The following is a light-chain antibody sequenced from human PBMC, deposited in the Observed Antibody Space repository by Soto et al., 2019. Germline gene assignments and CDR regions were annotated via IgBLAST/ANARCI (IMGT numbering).Light chain of an antibody. J-gene: IGLJ2*01. CDR1: SSNIGSNT. Sequence: QSVLTQPPSASGTPGQRVTISCSGSSSNIGSNTVNWYQQLPGTAPKLLIYSNNQRPSGVPDRFSGSKSGTSASLAIRGLQSEDEADYYCAAWDDSLNGLVFGGGTKVTVL. V-gene: IGLV1-44*01. CDR2: SNN. CDR3: AAWDDSLNGLV.